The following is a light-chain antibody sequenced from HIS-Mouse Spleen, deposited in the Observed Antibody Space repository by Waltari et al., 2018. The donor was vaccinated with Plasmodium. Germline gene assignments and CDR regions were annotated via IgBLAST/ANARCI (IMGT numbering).Light chain of an antibody. CDR2: RNSDGSH. CDR3: QTWGTGFWV. V-gene: IGLV4-69*01. Sequence: QLVLTQSPSASASLGASVKLTCTLSSGHSRYAIAWHQQQPETGPRYCMKRNSDGSHSKGDGVPDRFSGSSSGAERYLTISSLQSEDEADYYCQTWGTGFWVFGGGTKLTVL. J-gene: IGLJ3*02. CDR1: SGHSRYA.